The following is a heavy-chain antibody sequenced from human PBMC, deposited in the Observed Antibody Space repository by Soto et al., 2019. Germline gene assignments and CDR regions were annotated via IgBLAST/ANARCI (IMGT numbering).Heavy chain of an antibody. D-gene: IGHD3-3*01. CDR3: AKDASITIFGMVIHYDAFDI. V-gene: IGHV3-23*01. J-gene: IGHJ3*02. Sequence: GGSLRLSCAASGFTFSSYAMSWVRQAPGKGLEWVSAISGSGGSTYYADSVKGRFTISRDNSKNTLYLQMNSLRAEDTAVYYCAKDASITIFGMVIHYDAFDIWDQGTMVTVSS. CDR1: GFTFSSYA. CDR2: ISGSGGST.